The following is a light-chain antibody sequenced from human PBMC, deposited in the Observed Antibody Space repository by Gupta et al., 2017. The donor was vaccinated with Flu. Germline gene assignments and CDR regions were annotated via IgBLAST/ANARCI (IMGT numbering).Light chain of an antibody. V-gene: IGLV3-21*03. CDR3: QVWDSSSDHVV. CDR1: NIGSKS. CDR2: DDS. Sequence: SYVLTQPPSVSGAPGKTARITCGGNNIGSKSVNWYQQRPGQAPVLVVYDDSDRPSGIPERFSGSNSGNTATLTISRVEAGDEADYYCQVWDSSSDHVVFGGGTKLTVL. J-gene: IGLJ2*01.